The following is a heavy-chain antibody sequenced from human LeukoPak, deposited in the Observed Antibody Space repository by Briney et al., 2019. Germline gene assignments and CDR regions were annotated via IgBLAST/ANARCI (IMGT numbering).Heavy chain of an antibody. D-gene: IGHD6-19*01. CDR3: ATAVAGPWNFDY. J-gene: IGHJ4*02. CDR2: FDPEDGET. CDR1: GYTLTELS. Sequence: ASVKVSCKVSGYTLTELSMHWVRQAPGKGLEWMGGFDPEDGETIYAQKFQGRVTMTEDTSTDTAYMELSSLRSEDTAVYYCATAVAGPWNFDYWGQGTLVTVSS. V-gene: IGHV1-24*01.